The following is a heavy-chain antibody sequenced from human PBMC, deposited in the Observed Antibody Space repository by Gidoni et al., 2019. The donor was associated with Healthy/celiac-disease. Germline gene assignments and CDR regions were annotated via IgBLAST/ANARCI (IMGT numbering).Heavy chain of an antibody. J-gene: IGHJ6*02. V-gene: IGHV1-3*01. CDR1: GYTFTSYA. CDR3: ARDNVVGIAAPQIDYYYYGMDV. CDR2: INAGNGNT. Sequence: QVQLVQSGAEVKKPGASVKVSCKASGYTFTSYAMHWVRQAPGQRLEWMGWINAGNGNTKYSQKFQGRVTITRDTSASTAYMELSSLRSEDTAVYYCARDNVVGIAAPQIDYYYYGMDVWGQGTTVTVSS. D-gene: IGHD6-13*01.